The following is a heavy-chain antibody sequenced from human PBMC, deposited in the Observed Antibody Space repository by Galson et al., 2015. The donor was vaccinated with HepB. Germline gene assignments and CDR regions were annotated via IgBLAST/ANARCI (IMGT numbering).Heavy chain of an antibody. Sequence: SLRLSCAASGFTFSSYSMNWVRQAPGKGLEWVSSISSSSSYIYYADSVKGRFTISRDNAKNSLYLQMNSLRAEDTAVYYCARGDIVVVPAAREPGPFDYWGQGTLVTVSS. V-gene: IGHV3-21*01. CDR2: ISSSSSYI. D-gene: IGHD2-2*01. CDR3: ARGDIVVVPAAREPGPFDY. CDR1: GFTFSSYS. J-gene: IGHJ4*02.